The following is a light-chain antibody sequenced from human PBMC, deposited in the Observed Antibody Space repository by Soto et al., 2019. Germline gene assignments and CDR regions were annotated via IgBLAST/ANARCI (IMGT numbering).Light chain of an antibody. CDR1: SSDVGGYNY. J-gene: IGLJ1*01. V-gene: IGLV2-14*01. Sequence: SVLTQPASVSGSPGQSITISCTGTSSDVGGYNYVSWYQQHPGKAPKLMIYEVSNRPSGVANRFSGSKSGNTASLTISGLQAEDEVDYYCSTYTISSAPYLFGTGTKLTVL. CDR2: EVS. CDR3: STYTISSAPYL.